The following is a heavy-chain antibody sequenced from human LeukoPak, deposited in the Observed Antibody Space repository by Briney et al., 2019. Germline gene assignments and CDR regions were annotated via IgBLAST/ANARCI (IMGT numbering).Heavy chain of an antibody. CDR2: INPNSGGT. J-gene: IGHJ4*02. D-gene: IGHD1-26*01. CDR3: ARMSGSYYWFDY. CDR1: GYTFTGYY. V-gene: IGHV1-2*02. Sequence: ASVKVSCKASGYTFTGYYMHWVRQAPGQGLEWMGWINPNSGGTNYAQKFQGRVTMTRDTSISTAYMELSRLRSDDTAVYYCARMSGSYYWFDYWGQGTLVTVSS.